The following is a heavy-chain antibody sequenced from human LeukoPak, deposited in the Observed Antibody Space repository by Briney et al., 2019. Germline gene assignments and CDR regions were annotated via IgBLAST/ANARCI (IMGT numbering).Heavy chain of an antibody. D-gene: IGHD2-2*01. J-gene: IGHJ6*02. CDR3: ARGLGVVVPAAAYYYYYGMDV. V-gene: IGHV4-34*01. CDR2: INHSGST. CDR1: GGSFSGYY. Sequence: SETLSLTCAVYGGSFSGYYWSWIRQPPGKGLEWIGEINHSGSTNYNPSLKSRVTISVDTSKNQFSLKLSSVIAADTAVYYCARGLGVVVPAAAYYYYYGMDVWGQGTTVTVSS.